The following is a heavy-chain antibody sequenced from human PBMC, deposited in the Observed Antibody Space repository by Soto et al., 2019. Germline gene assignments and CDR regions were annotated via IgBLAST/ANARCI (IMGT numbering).Heavy chain of an antibody. J-gene: IGHJ4*02. CDR3: ARDLGVYSIFWPDPSFDY. V-gene: IGHV1-18*01. CDR1: GYTFTSYG. Sequence: QVQLVQSGAEVKKPGASVKVSCKASGYTFTSYGISWVRQAPGQGLEWMGWISAYNGNTNYAQKLQGRVTMSTGTATSTAYVELRSLRSDDTAVYYCARDLGVYSIFWPDPSFDYWGQGTLVAVSS. CDR2: ISAYNGNT. D-gene: IGHD3-9*01.